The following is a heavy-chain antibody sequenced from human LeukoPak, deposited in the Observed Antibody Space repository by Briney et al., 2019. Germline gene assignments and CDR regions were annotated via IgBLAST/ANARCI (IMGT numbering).Heavy chain of an antibody. D-gene: IGHD3-10*01. CDR2: VSTVGRT. V-gene: IGHV3-23*01. J-gene: IGHJ3*02. CDR1: GFTFRSYG. Sequence: GGSLRLSCAASGFTFRSYGMNWVRQAPGKGLEWVSGVSTVGRTYYADSVKGRFTIYRDNAKNSLYLQMNSLRAEDTALYYCAAAHSITMVRGGTAFDIWGQGTMVTVSS. CDR3: AAAHSITMVRGGTAFDI.